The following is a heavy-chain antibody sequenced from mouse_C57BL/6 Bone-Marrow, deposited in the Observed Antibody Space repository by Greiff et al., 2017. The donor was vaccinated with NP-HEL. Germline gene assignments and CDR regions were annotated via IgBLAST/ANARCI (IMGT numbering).Heavy chain of an antibody. CDR2: IDPSDSYT. CDR1: GYTFTSYW. CDR3: ARDEVYDYGNYYAMDY. D-gene: IGHD2-4*01. J-gene: IGHJ4*01. Sequence: VQLQQSGAELVMPGASVKLSCKASGYTFTSYWMHWVKQRPGQGLEWIGEIDPSDSYTNYNQKFKGKSTLTVDKSSSTAYMQLSSLTSEDSAVYYCARDEVYDYGNYYAMDYWGQGTSVTVSS. V-gene: IGHV1-69*01.